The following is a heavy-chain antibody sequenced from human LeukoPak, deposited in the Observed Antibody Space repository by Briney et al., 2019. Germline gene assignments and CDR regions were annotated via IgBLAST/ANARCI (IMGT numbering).Heavy chain of an antibody. CDR3: AKEYDSGWTSFDY. V-gene: IGHV3-30*18. CDR2: ISDIGSQK. CDR1: GFPFGSYV. J-gene: IGHJ4*02. D-gene: IGHD6-19*01. Sequence: PGGSLRLSCEGSGFPFGSYVMTWVRQAPGKGLEWLAVISDIGSQKSYADSVKGRFTISRDNSKNTLFLQMNSLRPEDTAVYYCAKEYDSGWTSFDYWGRGTVVTVSS.